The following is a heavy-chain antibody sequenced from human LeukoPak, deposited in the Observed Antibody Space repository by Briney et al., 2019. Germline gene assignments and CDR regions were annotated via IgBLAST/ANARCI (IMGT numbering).Heavy chain of an antibody. Sequence: GGSLRLSCVVSEFRFSDYWMHWVRQAPGKGLVWVSRINGDGSSTSYADSVKGRFTISRDNAKNTLYLQMNSLRAEDTAVYYCAGDRFKLRYFDLWGQGTLVTVSS. CDR3: AGDRFKLRYFDL. CDR1: EFRFSDYW. CDR2: INGDGSST. J-gene: IGHJ4*02. D-gene: IGHD3-9*01. V-gene: IGHV3-74*01.